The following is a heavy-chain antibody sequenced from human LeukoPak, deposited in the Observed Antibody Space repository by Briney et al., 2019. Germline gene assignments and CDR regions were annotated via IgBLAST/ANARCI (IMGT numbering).Heavy chain of an antibody. V-gene: IGHV3-74*01. CDR1: GFTFSSYW. Sequence: GGSLRLSCAASGFTFSSYWMHWVRQAPGKGLVWVSRINTDESSTSYADSVKGRFTISRDNAKNTLYPQMNSLRTEDTALYYCAKDFGRSGDRGPFDYWGQGTLVTVSS. CDR2: INTDESST. J-gene: IGHJ4*02. CDR3: AKDFGRSGDRGPFDY. D-gene: IGHD2-15*01.